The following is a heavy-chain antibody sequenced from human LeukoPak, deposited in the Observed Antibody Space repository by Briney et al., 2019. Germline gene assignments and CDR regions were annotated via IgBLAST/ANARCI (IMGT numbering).Heavy chain of an antibody. Sequence: ASVKVSCKASGYTFTGYYMHWVRQAPGQGLEWMGRINPNSGGTNYAQKFQGRVTMTRDTSISTAYMELSRLRSDDTAVYYCARDRGYDSSGYYDGWYFDYWGQGILVTVSS. CDR1: GYTFTGYY. V-gene: IGHV1-2*06. CDR3: ARDRGYDSSGYYDGWYFDY. J-gene: IGHJ4*02. D-gene: IGHD3-22*01. CDR2: INPNSGGT.